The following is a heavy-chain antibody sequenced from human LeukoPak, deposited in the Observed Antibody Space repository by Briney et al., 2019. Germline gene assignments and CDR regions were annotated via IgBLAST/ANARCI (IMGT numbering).Heavy chain of an antibody. D-gene: IGHD6-19*01. CDR3: ARVAGSIDY. CDR2: INLKSGST. J-gene: IGHJ4*02. CDR1: GYTFTSYD. Sequence: EASVTVSCKASGYTFTSYDINWVRQASGQGLEWLGWINLKSGSTGYAQKFQGRVTITRDTSISTAYMELSSLTSQDTAVYFCARVAGSIDYWGQGTLVTVSS. V-gene: IGHV1-8*03.